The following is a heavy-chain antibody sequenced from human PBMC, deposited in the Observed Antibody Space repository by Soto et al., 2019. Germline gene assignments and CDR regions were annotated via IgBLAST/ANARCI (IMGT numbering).Heavy chain of an antibody. V-gene: IGHV1-3*05. CDR2: INAGNGNT. CDR1: GYTFTSYA. J-gene: IGHJ6*02. CDR3: ARGAERITIFGVVPPGMDV. D-gene: IGHD3-3*01. Sequence: QVQLVQSGAEEKKPGASVKVSCKASGYTFTSYAMHWVRQAPGQRLEWMGWINAGNGNTKYSQKFQGRVTITRDTSASTAYMELSSLRSEDTAVYYCARGAERITIFGVVPPGMDVWGQGTTVTVSS.